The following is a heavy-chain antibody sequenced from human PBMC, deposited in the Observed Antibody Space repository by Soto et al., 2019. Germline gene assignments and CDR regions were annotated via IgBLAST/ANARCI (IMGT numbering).Heavy chain of an antibody. D-gene: IGHD5-18*01. Sequence: QVQLMESGGGVVQPGRSLRLSCAASGFTFRSYAMHWVRQAPGKGLEWVATISYNENKRYYTDSVKGRFTISRDNSKNTLYLQVNSLRAEDTAVYYCARAMDTAMASKDNWFDPWGQGTLVTVSS. CDR3: ARAMDTAMASKDNWFDP. CDR2: ISYNENKR. J-gene: IGHJ5*02. CDR1: GFTFRSYA. V-gene: IGHV3-30-3*01.